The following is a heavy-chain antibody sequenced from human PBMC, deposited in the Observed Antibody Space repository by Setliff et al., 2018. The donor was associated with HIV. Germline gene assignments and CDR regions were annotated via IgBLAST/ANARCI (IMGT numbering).Heavy chain of an antibody. D-gene: IGHD5-18*01. CDR1: GGSISSSGYS. CDR2: IYSGGST. CDR3: ANGRYSSDWSWGTFFDF. Sequence: TLSLTCTVSGGSISSSGYSWGWIRQPPGKGLEWIGSIYSGGSTYYNPSLRSRVTISVDTSKNQFSLKLRSVTAADTAVYYCANGRYSSDWSWGTFFDFWGQGTLVTVSS. J-gene: IGHJ4*02. V-gene: IGHV4-39*01.